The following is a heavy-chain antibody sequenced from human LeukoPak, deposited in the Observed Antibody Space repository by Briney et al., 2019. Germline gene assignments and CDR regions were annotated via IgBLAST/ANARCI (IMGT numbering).Heavy chain of an antibody. D-gene: IGHD3-10*01. CDR2: TSSDLNVK. V-gene: IGHV3-30-3*01. CDR1: GFTFRNYV. J-gene: IGHJ4*02. CDR3: AREGYYGSGSPPSLYFDY. Sequence: GGSLRLSCGASGFTFRNYVTHWVRQAPGKGLEWVAVTSSDLNVKLYADSVKGRFTISRDNSRSTLYLQMNSLRPEDTAIYYCAREGYYGSGSPPSLYFDYWGQGTLVTVSS.